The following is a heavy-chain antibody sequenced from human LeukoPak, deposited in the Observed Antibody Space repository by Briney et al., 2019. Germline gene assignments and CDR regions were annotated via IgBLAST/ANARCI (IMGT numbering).Heavy chain of an antibody. CDR1: GLTFSSLA. J-gene: IGHJ4*02. CDR2: ISYDGTYA. D-gene: IGHD3-22*01. Sequence: PGGSLRLSCVASGLTFSSLAMDWVRQAPGKGLEWVGDISYDGTYASYAGSVRGRFTISRDNSKNTLYLQMNSMRTEDTAVYYCATESWLSNWGRGTLVTVSS. V-gene: IGHV3-30*04. CDR3: ATESWLSN.